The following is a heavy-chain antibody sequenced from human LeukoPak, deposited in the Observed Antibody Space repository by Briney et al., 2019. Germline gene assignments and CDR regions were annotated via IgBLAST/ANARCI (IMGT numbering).Heavy chain of an antibody. CDR3: ARESYDILTGYYNQFDY. Sequence: SSETLSLTCIVSGGSISSHYWSWIRQPPGKGLEWIGYIYYSGSTNYNPSLKSRVTISVDTSKNQFSLKLSSVTAADTAVYYCARESYDILTGYYNQFDYWGQGTLVTVSS. J-gene: IGHJ4*02. CDR2: IYYSGST. CDR1: GGSISSHY. V-gene: IGHV4-59*11. D-gene: IGHD3-9*01.